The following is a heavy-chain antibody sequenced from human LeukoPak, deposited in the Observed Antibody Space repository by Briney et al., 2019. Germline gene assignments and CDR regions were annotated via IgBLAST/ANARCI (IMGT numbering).Heavy chain of an antibody. J-gene: IGHJ6*02. Sequence: SETLSLTCTVSGGSISSYYWSWIRQPPGKGLEWIGYIYYSGSTNYNPSLKSRVTISVDTSKNQFSLKLSSVTVADTAVYYCAGSYSGYDFYYGMDVWGQGTTVTVSS. CDR1: GGSISSYY. CDR3: AGSYSGYDFYYGMDV. D-gene: IGHD5-12*01. CDR2: IYYSGST. V-gene: IGHV4-59*08.